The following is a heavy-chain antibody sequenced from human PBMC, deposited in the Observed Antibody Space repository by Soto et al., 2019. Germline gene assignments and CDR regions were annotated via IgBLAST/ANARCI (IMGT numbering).Heavy chain of an antibody. Sequence: GGSLRLSCAASGFTFSSYGMHWVRQAPGKGLEWVAVISYDGSNKYYADSVKGRFTISRDNSKNTLYLQMNSLRAEDTAVYYCAKVFGGSNDAFDIWGQGTMVTVSS. CDR2: ISYDGSNK. CDR3: AKVFGGSNDAFDI. V-gene: IGHV3-30*18. J-gene: IGHJ3*02. D-gene: IGHD1-26*01. CDR1: GFTFSSYG.